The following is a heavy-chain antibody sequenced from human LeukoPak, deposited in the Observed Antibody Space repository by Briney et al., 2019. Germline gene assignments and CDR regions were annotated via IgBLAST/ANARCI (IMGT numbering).Heavy chain of an antibody. D-gene: IGHD1-26*01. J-gene: IGHJ3*02. CDR1: GYRFTSYW. Sequence: GESLKISCKGSGYRFTSYWIGWVRQMPGKGLGWMGIIYSGDSDTRYSPSFQGQVTISADKTISTAYLQWSSLKASDTAMYYSARRATAPEAFDIWGQRTMVTVSS. CDR3: ARRATAPEAFDI. V-gene: IGHV5-51*01. CDR2: IYSGDSDT.